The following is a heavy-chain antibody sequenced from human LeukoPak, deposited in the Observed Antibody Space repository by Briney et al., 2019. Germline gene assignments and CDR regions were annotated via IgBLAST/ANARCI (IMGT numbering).Heavy chain of an antibody. J-gene: IGHJ4*02. Sequence: PGGSLRLSCAASGFTFSSYWMHWVRQAPGKGLVWVSRINSDGSSTSYADSVKGRFTISRDNAEDSLYLQMNSLRAEDTAIYYCARHLYHCGGGNCYYYFDYWGQGTLVTVSS. CDR3: ARHLYHCGGGNCYYYFDY. D-gene: IGHD2-21*02. CDR2: INSDGSST. V-gene: IGHV3-74*01. CDR1: GFTFSSYW.